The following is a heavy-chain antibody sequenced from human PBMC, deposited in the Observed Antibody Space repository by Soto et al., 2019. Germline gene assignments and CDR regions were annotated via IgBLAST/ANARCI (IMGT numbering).Heavy chain of an antibody. D-gene: IGHD2-2*01. Sequence: QVQLQQWGAGLLKPSETLSLTCAVYGGSFSGYYWSWIRQPPGKGLEWIGEINHSGSTNYNPSLKSRVNISVDTSKNQFSLKLSSVTAADTAVYYCAGRGYCSSTSCYPGYYYYYYMDVWGKGTTVTVSS. V-gene: IGHV4-34*01. CDR3: AGRGYCSSTSCYPGYYYYYYMDV. CDR2: INHSGST. CDR1: GGSFSGYY. J-gene: IGHJ6*03.